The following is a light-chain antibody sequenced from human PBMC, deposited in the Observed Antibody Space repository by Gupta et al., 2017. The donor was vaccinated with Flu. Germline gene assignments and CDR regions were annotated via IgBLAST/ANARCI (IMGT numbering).Light chain of an antibody. CDR3: NSRDTYVDYYV. J-gene: IGLJ1*01. V-gene: IGLV3-19*01. Sequence: GHTAWITCSGDSLGGYYVTWYQQRPGQAPRLVIYGENKRPSGVPDRFSGSRSGSTASLTISGAQAEDEADYYCNSRDTYVDYYVFGPGTKVTVL. CDR2: GEN. CDR1: SLGGYY.